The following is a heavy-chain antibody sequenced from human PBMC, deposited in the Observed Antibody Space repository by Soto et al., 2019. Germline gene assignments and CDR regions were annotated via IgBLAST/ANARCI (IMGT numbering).Heavy chain of an antibody. J-gene: IGHJ5*02. V-gene: IGHV3-23*01. CDR2: ISGSGGST. CDR1: GFTFSSDA. Sequence: PVGSLRLSCAASGFTFSSDAMSWVRQAPGKGLEWVSAISGSGGSTYYADSVKGRFTISRDNSKNTLYLQMNSLRAEDTAVYYCAKRRGIRMIWFDPWGQGTLVTVSS. D-gene: IGHD3-16*01. CDR3: AKRRGIRMIWFDP.